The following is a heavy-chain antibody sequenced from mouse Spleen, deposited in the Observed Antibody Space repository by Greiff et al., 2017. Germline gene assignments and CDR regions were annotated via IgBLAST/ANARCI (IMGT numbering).Heavy chain of an antibody. CDR2: IDPSDSYT. J-gene: IGHJ4*01. Sequence: QVQLQQPGAELVKPGASVKLSCKASGYTFTSYWMQWVKQRPGQGLEWIGEIDPSDSYTNYNQKFKGKATLTVDTSSSTAYMQLSSLTSEDSAVYYCARWGGFPDTPNYYAMDYWGQGTSVTVSS. V-gene: IGHV1-50*01. D-gene: IGHD1-1*02. CDR3: ARWGGFPDTPNYYAMDY. CDR1: GYTFTSYW.